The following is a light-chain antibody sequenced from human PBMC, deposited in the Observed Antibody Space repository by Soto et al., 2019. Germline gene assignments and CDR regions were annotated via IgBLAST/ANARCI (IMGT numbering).Light chain of an antibody. CDR1: QTISSW. V-gene: IGKV1-5*03. CDR3: QHYNSYSDA. CDR2: KAS. J-gene: IGKJ1*01. Sequence: DIQMTQSPSTLSGSVGARVTITCRPSQTISSWLAWYQQKPGKAPKLLIYKASTLKSGVPSRFSGSGSGTEFTLTIISLHPDDFATYYCQHYNSYSDAFGQGTKVDIK.